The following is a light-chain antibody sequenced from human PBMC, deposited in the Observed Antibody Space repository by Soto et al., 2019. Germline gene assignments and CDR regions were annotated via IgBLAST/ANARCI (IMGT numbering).Light chain of an antibody. CDR1: ESVSDY. V-gene: IGKV3-11*01. J-gene: IGKJ4*01. Sequence: EIVLTQSPATLSLSPGERATLSCRASESVSDYIAWYQQKPGQPPRLVIYDTSNRATGVPARFSGSGSGTDFTLTISGLEPEDFAVYYCQQRTNWLTFGGGTKVEIK. CDR3: QQRTNWLT. CDR2: DTS.